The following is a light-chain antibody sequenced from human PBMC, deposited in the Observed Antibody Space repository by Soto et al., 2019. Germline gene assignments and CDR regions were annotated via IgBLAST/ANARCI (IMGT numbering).Light chain of an antibody. J-gene: IGKJ5*01. Sequence: VLLPSPTTMPLPPGGSAPLSFTASQSVSTYLAWYQQKPGQAPRLLIYDASNRVTGIPARFRGSGSGTDFTLTISSLEPDDFAVYYCQQRSNWQITFGQGTRLEIK. CDR2: DAS. CDR3: QQRSNWQIT. V-gene: IGKV3-11*01. CDR1: QSVSTY.